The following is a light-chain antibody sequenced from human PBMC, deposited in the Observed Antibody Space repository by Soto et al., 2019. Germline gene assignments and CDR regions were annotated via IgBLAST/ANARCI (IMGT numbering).Light chain of an antibody. CDR3: AAWDDSLNGLYV. Sequence: QSVLTQPPSASGTPGQRVTISCSGSSSNIGSNTVNWYQQLPGTAPKLLIYSNNQRPSGVPDRVSGSKSGTSASLAISGLQSEDEADYYCAAWDDSLNGLYVFGTGTQLTVL. J-gene: IGLJ1*01. CDR2: SNN. CDR1: SSNIGSNT. V-gene: IGLV1-44*01.